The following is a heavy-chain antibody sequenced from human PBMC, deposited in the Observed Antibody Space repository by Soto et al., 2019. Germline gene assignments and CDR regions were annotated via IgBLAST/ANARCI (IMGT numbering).Heavy chain of an antibody. J-gene: IGHJ3*01. D-gene: IGHD3-22*01. CDR1: GGTFSDYA. CDR2: IIPIFGTT. CDR3: ARDRPYYHDSSGYYSQNAFDV. V-gene: IGHV1-69*01. Sequence: QVQLVQSGAEVKKPGSSVSVSCKASGGTFSDYAITWVRQAPGQGLEWMGGIIPIFGTTNYAQKFQGRVSITAAESTGTAYMELSSLRSEDSAIYYCARDRPYYHDSSGYYSQNAFDVWGQGTMVTVSS.